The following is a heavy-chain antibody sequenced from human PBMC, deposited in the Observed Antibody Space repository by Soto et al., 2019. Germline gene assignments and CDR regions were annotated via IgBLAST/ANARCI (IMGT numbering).Heavy chain of an antibody. J-gene: IGHJ4*02. CDR2: IYSGGST. CDR3: ARHGYTYGGGYFDY. CDR1: GVTVSSNY. D-gene: IGHD5-18*01. Sequence: EVQLVESGGGLVQPGGSLRLSCAASGVTVSSNYMSWVRQAPGKGLEWVSVIYSGGSTYYADSVKGRFTISRDNSKTTRYLQMNSLRAEDTAVYYCARHGYTYGGGYFDYWGQGTLVTVSS. V-gene: IGHV3-66*04.